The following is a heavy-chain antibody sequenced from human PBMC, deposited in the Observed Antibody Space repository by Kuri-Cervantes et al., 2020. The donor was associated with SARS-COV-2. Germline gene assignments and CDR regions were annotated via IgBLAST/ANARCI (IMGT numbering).Heavy chain of an antibody. CDR3: AKDRGTMDYYHYMDV. CDR1: GFAFRTSA. Sequence: LSLTCAASGFAFRTSAMHWVRQAPDKGLEWVAVISYDGINEYYADFVKGRFTISRDNSNNTLYLQMNSLTTEDTAVYFCAKDRGTMDYYHYMDVWGRGTTVTVSS. D-gene: IGHD1-14*01. CDR2: ISYDGINE. V-gene: IGHV3-30*04. J-gene: IGHJ6*03.